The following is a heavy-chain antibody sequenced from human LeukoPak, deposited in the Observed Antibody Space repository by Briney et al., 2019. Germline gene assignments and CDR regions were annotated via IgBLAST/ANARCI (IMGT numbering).Heavy chain of an antibody. D-gene: IGHD6-19*01. Sequence: ASVKVSCKASGYTFTSYDINWVRQATGQGLEWMGWMNPNSGNTGYAQKFQGRATMTRDTSTSTVYMELSSLRSEDTAVYYCARDPEAVAGTVGDYWGQGTLVTVSS. V-gene: IGHV1-8*02. J-gene: IGHJ4*02. CDR3: ARDPEAVAGTVGDY. CDR1: GYTFTSYD. CDR2: MNPNSGNT.